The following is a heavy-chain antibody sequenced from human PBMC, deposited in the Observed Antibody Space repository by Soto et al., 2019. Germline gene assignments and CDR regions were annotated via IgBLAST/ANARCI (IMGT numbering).Heavy chain of an antibody. J-gene: IGHJ3*02. CDR1: GGSISTYY. CDR3: ARGFGGVIVGLFAFDI. D-gene: IGHD3-16*02. Sequence: SETLSLTCTVSGGSISTYYWSWIRQPPGKGLEWIGYIYHTGSTNYNPSLKSRVTMSVDTSKNHFSLKLSSVTAADTAVYYCARGFGGVIVGLFAFDIWGQGTMVTVSS. V-gene: IGHV4-59*01. CDR2: IYHTGST.